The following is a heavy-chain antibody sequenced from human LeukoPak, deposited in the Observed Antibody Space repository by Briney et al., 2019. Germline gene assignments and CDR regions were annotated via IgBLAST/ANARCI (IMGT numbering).Heavy chain of an antibody. CDR2: ISSSTGTI. V-gene: IGHV3-48*04. D-gene: IGHD4-17*01. Sequence: PGGSLRLSCAASGFTFSSYSMNWVRQAPGKGLEWLSYISSSTGTIYYADSVKGRFTISRDNAKNSLYLQMNSLRAEDTALYYCARNGGDYGDYVPSISPDYWGQGTLVTVSS. J-gene: IGHJ4*02. CDR3: ARNGGDYGDYVPSISPDY. CDR1: GFTFSSYS.